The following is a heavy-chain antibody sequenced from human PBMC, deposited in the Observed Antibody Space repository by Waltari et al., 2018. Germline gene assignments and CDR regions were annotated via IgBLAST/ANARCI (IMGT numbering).Heavy chain of an antibody. D-gene: IGHD1-7*01. CDR1: GGSFSGYY. J-gene: IGHJ6*02. V-gene: IGHV4-34*01. CDR2: INHSGST. Sequence: QVQLQQWGAGLLKPSETLSLTCAVYGGSFSGYYWSWIRQPPGKGLEWIGEINHSGSTNYNPSLKSRVTISVDTSKNQFSLKLGSVTAADTAVYYCARVASFYYYYGMDVWGQGTTVTVSS. CDR3: ARVASFYYYYGMDV.